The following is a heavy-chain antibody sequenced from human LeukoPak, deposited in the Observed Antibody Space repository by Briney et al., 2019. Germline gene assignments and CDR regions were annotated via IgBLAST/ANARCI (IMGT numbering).Heavy chain of an antibody. CDR2: IYHSGST. V-gene: IGHV4-38-2*01. J-gene: IGHJ6*04. CDR3: ARAPGYCSSTSCYLTYYYYGMDV. CDR1: GYSISSGYY. Sequence: SETLSLTCAVSGYSISSGYYWGWIRQPPGKGLEWIGSIYHSGSTYYNPSLKSRVTISVDTSKNQFSLKLSSVTAADTAMYYCARAPGYCSSTSCYLTYYYYGMDVWGKGTTVTVSS. D-gene: IGHD2-2*01.